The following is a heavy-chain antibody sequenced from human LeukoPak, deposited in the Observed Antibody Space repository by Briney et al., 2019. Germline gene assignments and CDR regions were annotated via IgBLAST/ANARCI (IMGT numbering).Heavy chain of an antibody. CDR1: GFTFSSYW. CDR2: INSDGSST. Sequence: PGGSLRLSCAASGFTFSSYWMHWVRQAPGKGLVWGSRINSDGSSTSYADPVKGRFTISRDNAKNTLYLQMNSLRAEDTGVYYCARERGGIFDYWGQGTLVTVSS. CDR3: ARERGGIFDY. J-gene: IGHJ4*02. V-gene: IGHV3-74*01. D-gene: IGHD1-26*01.